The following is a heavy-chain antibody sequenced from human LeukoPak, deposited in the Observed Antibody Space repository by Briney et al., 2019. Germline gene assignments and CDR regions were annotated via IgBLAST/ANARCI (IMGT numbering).Heavy chain of an antibody. V-gene: IGHV1-18*01. J-gene: IGHJ5*02. CDR2: ISIYNGNT. Sequence: ASVKVSCKASGYTFTNYGISWVRQAPGQGLEWVSWISIYNGNTDYAQKLRGRVTMTTDTSTSTAYMELRSLRSDDTAVYYCARITCDFWSGYYMPDDPWGQGTLVTVSS. CDR1: GYTFTNYG. CDR3: ARITCDFWSGYYMPDDP. D-gene: IGHD3-3*01.